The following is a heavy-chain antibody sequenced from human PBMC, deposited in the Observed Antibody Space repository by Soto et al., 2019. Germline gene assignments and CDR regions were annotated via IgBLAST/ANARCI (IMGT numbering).Heavy chain of an antibody. Sequence: EVQLVESGGGLVQPGGSLRLSCAASGFTFSSYWMHWVRQAPGKGLVWVSRINSDGSSTSYADSVKGRFTISRDNAKNTLYLQMNSLRAEDRAVYYCARARFRIVGATAAFDIWGQGTMVTVSS. CDR1: GFTFSSYW. J-gene: IGHJ3*02. CDR3: ARARFRIVGATAAFDI. D-gene: IGHD1-26*01. V-gene: IGHV3-74*01. CDR2: INSDGSST.